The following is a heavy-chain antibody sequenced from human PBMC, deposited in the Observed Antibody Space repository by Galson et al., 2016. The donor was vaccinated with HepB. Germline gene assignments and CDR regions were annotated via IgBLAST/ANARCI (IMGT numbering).Heavy chain of an antibody. D-gene: IGHD3-3*01. Sequence: SVKVSCKASGGIFTSYAVSWVRQVPGQRPEWMGAIVPVFGSTNYAEKFQGRVTITADKSTSTAYMELSSLTSDETGVYFCARQKIGVVVMDSWGRGTLVTVSS. CDR3: ARQKIGVVVMDS. V-gene: IGHV1-69*06. J-gene: IGHJ4*02. CDR2: IVPVFGST. CDR1: GGIFTSYA.